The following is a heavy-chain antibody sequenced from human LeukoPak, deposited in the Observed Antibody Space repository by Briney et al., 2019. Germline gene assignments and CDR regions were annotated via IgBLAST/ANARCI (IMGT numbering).Heavy chain of an antibody. CDR1: DGSISNCY. J-gene: IGHJ5*02. CDR2: AYYSGST. V-gene: IGHV4-59*08. D-gene: IGHD6-19*01. CDR3: ARNSAVATSRSWFDP. Sequence: PSETLSLTCSVFDGSISNCYWSWIRQPPGKGLEWIGYAYYSGSTTYNPSLESRVTISVDTSKNQFSLKLTAVTAADKAVYYCARNSAVATSRSWFDPWGQGTLVTVSS.